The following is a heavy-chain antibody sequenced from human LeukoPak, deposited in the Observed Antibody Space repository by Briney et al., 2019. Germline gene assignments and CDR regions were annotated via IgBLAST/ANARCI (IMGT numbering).Heavy chain of an antibody. CDR3: ARMGYNYGYRGFDH. Sequence: GGSLRLSCAASGFTFSNYGIHWVRQAPGRGLEWVSYISSGGSTIYYADSVKGRFTISRDNAKDSLYLQMNSLRAEDTAVYYCARMGYNYGYRGFDHWGQGTLVTVSS. J-gene: IGHJ4*02. CDR1: GFTFSNYG. CDR2: ISSGGSTI. D-gene: IGHD5-18*01. V-gene: IGHV3-48*04.